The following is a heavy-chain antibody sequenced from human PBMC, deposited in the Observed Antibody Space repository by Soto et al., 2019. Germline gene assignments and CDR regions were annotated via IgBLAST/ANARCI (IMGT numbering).Heavy chain of an antibody. CDR2: IYPGDSDT. V-gene: IGHV5-51*01. D-gene: IGHD2-2*02. J-gene: IGHJ6*03. CDR3: ARLSGCSSTSCYTHMDV. Sequence: PGESLQISCKGSGYSFTSYWIGCVRQMPGKGLEWMGIIYPGDSDTRYSPSFQGQVTISADKSISTAYLQWSSLKASDTAMYYCARLSGCSSTSCYTHMDVWGEGTTVTVSS. CDR1: GYSFTSYW.